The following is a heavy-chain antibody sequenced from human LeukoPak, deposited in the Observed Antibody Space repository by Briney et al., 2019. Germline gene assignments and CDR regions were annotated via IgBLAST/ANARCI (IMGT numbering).Heavy chain of an antibody. CDR2: ISASGDTT. V-gene: IGHV3-23*01. J-gene: IGHJ4*02. D-gene: IGHD3-9*01. Sequence: PGGSLRLSCAASGFTFSSHVMSWVRQAPGKGLEWVSDISASGDTTYYADSVKGRFTISRDNSKNTLYLQMNSLRAEDTAVYYCAKCPSGVLRYFAPIDYWGQGTLVTVSS. CDR1: GFTFSSHV. CDR3: AKCPSGVLRYFAPIDY.